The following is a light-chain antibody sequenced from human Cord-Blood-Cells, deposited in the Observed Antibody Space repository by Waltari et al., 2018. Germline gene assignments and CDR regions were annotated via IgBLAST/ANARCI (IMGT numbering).Light chain of an antibody. Sequence: EIVLTQSPATLSLSPGERATLSCRASQSVSSCLAWYQQKPGQSPWLLTYDASNRATGSPARFSGSGSGTDFTLTISSLEPEDFAVYYCQQRSNWPPITFGQGTRPEIK. CDR1: QSVSSC. CDR3: QQRSNWPPIT. V-gene: IGKV3-11*01. J-gene: IGKJ5*01. CDR2: DAS.